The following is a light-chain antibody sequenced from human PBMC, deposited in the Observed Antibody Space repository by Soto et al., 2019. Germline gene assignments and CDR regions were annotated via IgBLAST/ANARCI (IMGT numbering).Light chain of an antibody. Sequence: DIQMTQSPSTLSASVGDRVTITCRASESISSWLAWFQQKPGKAPKLLIQNASILESGVPSRFSGSESGTDFTLTISSLQPDDFATYFCQQYSAKWSFGQGTKVEIK. V-gene: IGKV1-5*03. CDR3: QQYSAKWS. J-gene: IGKJ1*01. CDR1: ESISSW. CDR2: NAS.